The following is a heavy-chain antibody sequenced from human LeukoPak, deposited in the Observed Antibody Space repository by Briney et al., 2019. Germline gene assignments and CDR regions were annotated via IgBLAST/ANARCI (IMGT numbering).Heavy chain of an antibody. D-gene: IGHD3-10*01. CDR3: AGRITMVRGYYFDY. CDR2: TSAYNGNT. Sequence: ASVKVSCKASGYTFTSYGISWVRQAPGQGLEWMGWTSAYNGNTNYAQKLQGRVTMTTDTSTSTAYMELRSLRSDDTAVYYCAGRITMVRGYYFDYWGQGTLVTVSS. CDR1: GYTFTSYG. V-gene: IGHV1-18*01. J-gene: IGHJ4*02.